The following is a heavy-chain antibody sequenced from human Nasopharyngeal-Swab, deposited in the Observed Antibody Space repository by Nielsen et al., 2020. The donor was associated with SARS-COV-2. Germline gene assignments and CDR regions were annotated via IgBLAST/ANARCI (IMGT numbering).Heavy chain of an antibody. D-gene: IGHD3-16*01. V-gene: IGHV4-34*01. J-gene: IGHJ5*02. CDR1: GGSISSYY. CDR3: ARAPLIGEGWFDP. Sequence: SETLSLTCTVSGGSISSYYWSWIRQPPGKGLEWIGEINHSGSTNYNPSLKSRVTISVDTSKNQFSLKLSSVTAADTAVYYCARAPLIGEGWFDPWGQGTLVTVSS. CDR2: INHSGST.